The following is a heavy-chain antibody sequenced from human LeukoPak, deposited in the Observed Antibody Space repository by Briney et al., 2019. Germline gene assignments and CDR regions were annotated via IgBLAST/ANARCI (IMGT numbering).Heavy chain of an antibody. CDR2: IYHSGST. J-gene: IGHJ3*02. Sequence: SETLSLTCTVSGYSISSGYYWGWIRQPPGKGLEWIGSIYHSGSTYYNPSLKSRVTISVDTSKNQFSLKLSSVTAADTAVYYCAREEGAAAVGAFDIWGQGTMVTVSS. V-gene: IGHV4-38-2*02. D-gene: IGHD6-13*01. CDR3: AREEGAAAVGAFDI. CDR1: GYSISSGYY.